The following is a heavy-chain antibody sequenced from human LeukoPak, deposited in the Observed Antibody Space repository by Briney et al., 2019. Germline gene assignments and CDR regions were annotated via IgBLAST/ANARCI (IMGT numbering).Heavy chain of an antibody. V-gene: IGHV3-23*01. CDR1: GFTLSSYG. D-gene: IGHD6-6*01. J-gene: IGHJ4*02. Sequence: PGGSLRLSCAASGFTLSSYGMSWVRQAPGKGLEWVSSISDDGRSTYYADSVKGRFTISKDNSKNTMYLQMNNLRAEDTAIYYCAKRVPYTSSSVYFDYWGQGTLVTVSS. CDR2: ISDDGRST. CDR3: AKRVPYTSSSVYFDY.